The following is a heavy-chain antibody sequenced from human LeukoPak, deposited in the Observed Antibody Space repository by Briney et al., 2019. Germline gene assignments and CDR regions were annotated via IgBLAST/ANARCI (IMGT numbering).Heavy chain of an antibody. CDR3: ARTHVADDITMPG. CDR1: GFTFSSYS. V-gene: IGHV3-21*01. Sequence: GGSLRLSCAASGFTFSSYSMNWVRQAPGKGLEWVSCIGSSGNYIYYADSVKGRFTISRDNAKNSLYLLMNSLRAEDTAVYYCARTHVADDITMPGWGQGTLVTVSS. J-gene: IGHJ4*02. D-gene: IGHD3-10*01. CDR2: IGSSGNYI.